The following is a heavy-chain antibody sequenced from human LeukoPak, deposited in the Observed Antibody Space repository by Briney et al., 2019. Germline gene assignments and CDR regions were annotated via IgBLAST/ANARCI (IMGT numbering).Heavy chain of an antibody. CDR1: GYTFTSYY. J-gene: IGHJ4*02. Sequence: ASVKVSCKASGYTFTSYYMHWVRHAPGKGFEWMGIINPSGGSTSYAQKFQGRVTMTRDTSTSTVYMELSSLRSEDTAVYYCARLMDYYDISGYYSYFDYWGQGTLVTVSS. CDR2: INPSGGST. D-gene: IGHD3-22*01. V-gene: IGHV1-46*01. CDR3: ARLMDYYDISGYYSYFDY.